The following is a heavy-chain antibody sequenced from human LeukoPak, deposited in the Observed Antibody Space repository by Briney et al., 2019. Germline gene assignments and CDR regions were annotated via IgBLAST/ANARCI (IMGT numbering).Heavy chain of an antibody. CDR2: IYYSGST. Sequence: SETLSLTCTVSGGSISSYYWSWIRQPPGKGLEWIGYIYYSGSTNYNPSLKSRVTISVDTSKNQFSLKLSSVTAADTAVYYCARGPAPNYYDSSGNEKDAFDIWGQGTMVTVSS. D-gene: IGHD3-22*01. CDR3: ARGPAPNYYDSSGNEKDAFDI. J-gene: IGHJ3*02. CDR1: GGSISSYY. V-gene: IGHV4-59*01.